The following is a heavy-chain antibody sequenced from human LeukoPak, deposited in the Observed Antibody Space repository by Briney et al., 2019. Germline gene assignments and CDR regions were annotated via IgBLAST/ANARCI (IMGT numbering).Heavy chain of an antibody. V-gene: IGHV3-21*01. Sequence: GGSLRLSCAASGFTFSSYSMNWVRQAPGKGLEWVSSISSSSSYIYYADSVKGRFTISRDNAKNSLYLQMNSLRAEDTAVYYCAELGITMNGGVWGKGTTVTISS. CDR3: AELGITMNGGV. CDR1: GFTFSSYS. CDR2: ISSSSSYI. D-gene: IGHD3-10*02. J-gene: IGHJ6*04.